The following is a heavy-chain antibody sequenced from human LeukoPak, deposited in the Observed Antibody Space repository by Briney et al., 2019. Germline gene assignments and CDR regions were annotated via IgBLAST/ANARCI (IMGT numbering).Heavy chain of an antibody. V-gene: IGHV1-18*01. Sequence: GASVKVSCKASGYTFTSYGISWVRQAPGQGLEWMGWISAYNGNTNYAQKLQGRVTMTTDTSTSTAYMELRSLRSDDTAVYYCARVRGGYYYDSSGLQDYWGQGTLVTVSS. CDR1: GYTFTSYG. J-gene: IGHJ4*02. CDR2: ISAYNGNT. D-gene: IGHD3-22*01. CDR3: ARVRGGYYYDSSGLQDY.